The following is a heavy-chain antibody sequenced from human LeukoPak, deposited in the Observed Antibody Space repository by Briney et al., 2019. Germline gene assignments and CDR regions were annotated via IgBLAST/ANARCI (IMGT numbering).Heavy chain of an antibody. CDR2: ISWDGSSK. D-gene: IGHD2-2*01. J-gene: IGHJ6*03. V-gene: IGHV3-43*01. CDR1: GFIFNDYR. Sequence: GGSLRLSCAASGFIFNDYRMHWVRQAPGKALEWLSLISWDGSSKYYADSVKGRFTISRDNSKNSLYLQMNSLTTEDTALYYCAKDGHCSSINCFAEDYFYYLDVWGKGTAVTVSS. CDR3: AKDGHCSSINCFAEDYFYYLDV.